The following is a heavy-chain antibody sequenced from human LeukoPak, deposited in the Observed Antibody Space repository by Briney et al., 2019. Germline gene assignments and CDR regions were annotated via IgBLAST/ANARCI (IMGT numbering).Heavy chain of an antibody. J-gene: IGHJ3*02. CDR3: ARPGDYYYDSSSAFDI. Sequence: GASLKISCKGSGYRFTSYWIGWGRQMPGKGLEGMGSIYPGDSDTRYSPSFQGQVTISADKSISTAYLQWSSLKASDTAMYYCARPGDYYYDSSSAFDIWGQGTMVTVSS. CDR1: GYRFTSYW. D-gene: IGHD3-22*01. V-gene: IGHV5-51*01. CDR2: IYPGDSDT.